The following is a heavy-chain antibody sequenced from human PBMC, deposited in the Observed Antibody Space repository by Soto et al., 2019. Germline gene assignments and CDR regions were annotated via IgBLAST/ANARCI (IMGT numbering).Heavy chain of an antibody. V-gene: IGHV1-2*02. D-gene: IGHD2-8*01. CDR1: GYTFTGYY. J-gene: IGHJ4*02. CDR3: ARGADIVLMVYATYFDY. Sequence: VKVSCKASGYTFTGYYMHWVRQAPGQGLEWMGWINPNSGGTNYAQKFQGRVTMTRDTSISTAYMELSRLRSDDTAVYYCARGADIVLMVYATYFDYWGQGTLVTVSS. CDR2: INPNSGGT.